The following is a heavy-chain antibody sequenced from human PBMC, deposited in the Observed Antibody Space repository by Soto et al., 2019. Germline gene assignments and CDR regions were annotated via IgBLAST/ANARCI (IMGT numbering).Heavy chain of an antibody. V-gene: IGHV1-3*01. J-gene: IGHJ3*02. CDR2: INAGNGNT. D-gene: IGHD3-22*01. CDR1: GYTFTSYA. CDR3: ARVAYDSSGYPRTFDI. Sequence: ASVKASCKASGYTFTSYAMHWVRQAPGQRLEWMGWINAGNGNTKYSQKFQGRVTITRDTSASTAYMELSSLRSEDTAVYYCARVAYDSSGYPRTFDIWGQGTMVTVSS.